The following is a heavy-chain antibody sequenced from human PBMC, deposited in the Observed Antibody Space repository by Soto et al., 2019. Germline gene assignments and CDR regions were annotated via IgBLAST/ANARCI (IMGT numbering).Heavy chain of an antibody. V-gene: IGHV3-33*01. J-gene: IGHJ6*02. CDR3: AREDVQLWLRRYYYYYGMDV. CDR1: GFTFSSYG. CDR2: IWYDGSNK. D-gene: IGHD5-18*01. Sequence: GSLRLSCAASGFTFSSYGMHWVRQAPGKGLEWMAVIWYDGSNKYYADSVKGRFTISRDNSKNTLYLQMNSLRAEDTAVYYCAREDVQLWLRRYYYYYGMDVWGQGTTVTVSS.